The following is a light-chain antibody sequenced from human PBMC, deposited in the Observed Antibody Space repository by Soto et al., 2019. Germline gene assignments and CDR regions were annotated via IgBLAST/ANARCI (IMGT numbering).Light chain of an antibody. CDR2: EGS. J-gene: IGLJ1*01. CDR1: SSDVGSYNL. CDR3: CSYAGSSTYV. Sequence: QSALTQPASVSGSPGQSITISCTGTSSDVGSYNLVSWYQQHPGKAPKLMIYEGSKRTSGVSNRFSGSKSVNTASLTISGLQAEDEADYYCCSYAGSSTYVFGTGTKLTVL. V-gene: IGLV2-23*01.